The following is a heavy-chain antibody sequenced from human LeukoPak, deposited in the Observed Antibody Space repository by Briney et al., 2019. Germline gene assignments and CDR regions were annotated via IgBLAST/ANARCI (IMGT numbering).Heavy chain of an antibody. J-gene: IGHJ4*02. V-gene: IGHV3-48*03. CDR2: ISSSGSTI. CDR3: ARGSSYYDSSGYYSEDY. D-gene: IGHD3-22*01. CDR1: GFTFSSYE. Sequence: PGGSLRLSCAASGFTFSSYEMNWVRQAPGKGLEWVSYISSSGSTIYYADSVKGRFTISRDNAKNSLYLQMNSLRAEHTAVYYCARGSSYYDSSGYYSEDYWGQGTLVTVSS.